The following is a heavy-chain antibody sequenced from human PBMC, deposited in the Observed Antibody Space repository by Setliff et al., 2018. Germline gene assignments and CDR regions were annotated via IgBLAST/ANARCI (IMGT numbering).Heavy chain of an antibody. CDR2: INTNTGNP. Sequence: ASVKVSCKASGYTFTTYAISWMRQAPGQGLEWMGWINTNTGNPSYAQGFTGRFVFSLDTSVSTAYLQISGLKAEDTALYYCARASRFGTIKCRGDYYMDVWGKGTTVTVSS. CDR3: ARASRFGTIKCRGDYYMDV. CDR1: GYTFTTYA. J-gene: IGHJ6*03. D-gene: IGHD3-10*01. V-gene: IGHV7-4-1*02.